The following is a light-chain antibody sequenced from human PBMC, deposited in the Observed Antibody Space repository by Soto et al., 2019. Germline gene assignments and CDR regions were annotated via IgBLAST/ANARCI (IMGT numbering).Light chain of an antibody. CDR3: QQYNNWWT. CDR2: GAS. CDR1: QSLDSRY. J-gene: IGKJ1*01. V-gene: IGKV3-20*01. Sequence: ENVLTQSPGTLSLSPGERVTLSCRTSQSLDSRYLAWYQQKPGQAPRLLIYGASNRATGIPDRFRGSGSGTDFTLTISGLEPEDFAVYYCQQYNNWWTFGQGTKVEI.